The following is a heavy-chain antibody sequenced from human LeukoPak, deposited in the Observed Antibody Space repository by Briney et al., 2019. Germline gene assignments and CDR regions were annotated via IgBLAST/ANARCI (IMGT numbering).Heavy chain of an antibody. CDR1: GFTLSSYG. V-gene: IGHV3-23*01. Sequence: GGSLRLSCAASGFTLSSYGMSWVRQAPGKGLEWVSAMSSSDDGRYYAASVRGRFTISRDTSRSTLYLQMNSLRAEDAAVYYCAKAPVTSCRGAFCYPFDYWGQGTLVTVSS. CDR2: MSSSDDGR. CDR3: AKAPVTSCRGAFCYPFDY. D-gene: IGHD2-15*01. J-gene: IGHJ4*02.